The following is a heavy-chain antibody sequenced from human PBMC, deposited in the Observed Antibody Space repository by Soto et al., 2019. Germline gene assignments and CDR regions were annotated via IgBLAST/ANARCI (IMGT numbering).Heavy chain of an antibody. CDR2: ISYDGSNK. CDR1: GFTFSSYA. D-gene: IGHD3-22*01. J-gene: IGHJ4*02. V-gene: IGHV3-30-3*01. CDR3: ARDASPIPRITMIVVVLMGLGY. Sequence: GGSLRLSCAASGFTFSSYAMHWVRQAPGKGLEWVAVISYDGSNKYYADSVKGRFTISRDNSKNTLYLQMNSLRAEDTAVYYCARDASPIPRITMIVVVLMGLGYWGQGTLVTVSS.